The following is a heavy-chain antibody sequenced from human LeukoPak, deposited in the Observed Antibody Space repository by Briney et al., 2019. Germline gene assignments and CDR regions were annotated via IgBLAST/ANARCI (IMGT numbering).Heavy chain of an antibody. J-gene: IGHJ4*02. CDR1: GGSFSGYY. Sequence: SETLSLTCAVYGGSFSGYYWSWIRQPPGKGLERIGEINHSGSTNYNPSLKSRVTISVDTSKNQFSLKLSSVTAADTAVYYCARSDRVFNYYGSGSYPAPPDYWGQGTLVTVSS. V-gene: IGHV4-34*01. CDR2: INHSGST. CDR3: ARSDRVFNYYGSGSYPAPPDY. D-gene: IGHD3-10*01.